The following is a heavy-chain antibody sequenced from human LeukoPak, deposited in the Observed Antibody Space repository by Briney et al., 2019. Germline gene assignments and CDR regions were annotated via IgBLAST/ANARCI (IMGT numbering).Heavy chain of an antibody. CDR2: IIPIFGTA. J-gene: IGHJ4*02. V-gene: IGHV1-69*06. Sequence: GASVKVSCKASGGTFSSYAISWVRQAPGQGLEWMGGIIPIFGTANYAQKFQGRVTIIADKSTSTAYMELSSLRSEDTAVYYCASPLAVGYCSGGSCYGNWGQGTLVTVSS. CDR3: ASPLAVGYCSGGSCYGN. CDR1: GGTFSSYA. D-gene: IGHD2-15*01.